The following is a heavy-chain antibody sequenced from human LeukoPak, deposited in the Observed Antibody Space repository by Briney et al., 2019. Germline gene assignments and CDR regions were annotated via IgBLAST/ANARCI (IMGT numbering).Heavy chain of an antibody. J-gene: IGHJ4*02. CDR1: GFTFSSYS. Sequence: GGSLRLSCAASGFTFSSYSMNWVRQAPGKGLEWVSYITTSSSTIYYADSVKGRFTISRDNAKNSLYLQMNSLRDEDTAVYYCARGRMRYCSSSSCPSADYWGQGTLVTASS. V-gene: IGHV3-48*02. CDR3: ARGRMRYCSSSSCPSADY. D-gene: IGHD2-2*01. CDR2: ITTSSSTI.